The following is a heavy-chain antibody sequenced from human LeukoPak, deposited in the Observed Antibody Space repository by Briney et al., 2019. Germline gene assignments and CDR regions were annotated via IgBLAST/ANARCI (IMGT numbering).Heavy chain of an antibody. CDR2: NNPISGGT. D-gene: IGHD2-2*01. CDR3: ARAGPVGGGFDY. V-gene: IGHV1-2*02. CDR1: GYTFNGYY. J-gene: IGHJ4*02. Sequence: ASVKVSCKASGYTFNGYYMHWVRQAPGQGLEWMGWNNPISGGTNYAQKFQGRVTMTRDTSTTTAYLELSRLRSDDTAVYYCARAGPVGGGFDYWGQGTLVTVSS.